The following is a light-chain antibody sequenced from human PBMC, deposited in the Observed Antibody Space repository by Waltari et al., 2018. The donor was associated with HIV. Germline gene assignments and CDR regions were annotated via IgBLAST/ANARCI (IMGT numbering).Light chain of an antibody. CDR2: GAS. CDR3: QQYNNWPPIP. Sequence: EIVMTQSPATLSVSPGERATLSCRASQSVSSNLAWYQQKPGQAPRLLIYGASTRATGIPTRFSGSGSGTEFTLTNSSLQSEDFAVDYCQQYNNWPPIPFGQGTRLKIK. CDR1: QSVSSN. J-gene: IGKJ5*01. V-gene: IGKV3-15*01.